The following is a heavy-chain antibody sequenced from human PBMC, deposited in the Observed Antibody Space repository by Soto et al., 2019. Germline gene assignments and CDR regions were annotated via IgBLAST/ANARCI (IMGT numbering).Heavy chain of an antibody. D-gene: IGHD6-13*01. J-gene: IGHJ4*02. CDR1: VCSFTNCW. Sequence: VVSLRRSCSSSVCSFTNCWINWFLQAPGKGLEWVVRIRSKTDGGTTDYAAPVKGRFTISRDDSKNTLYLQMNSLRTEYTAVYYCTSWGEQMVVGAFDYWGKGTLVT. V-gene: IGHV3-15*01. CDR2: IRSKTDGGTT. CDR3: TSWGEQMVVGAFDY.